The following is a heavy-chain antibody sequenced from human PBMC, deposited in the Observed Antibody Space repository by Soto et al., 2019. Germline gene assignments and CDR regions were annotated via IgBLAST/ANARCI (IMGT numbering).Heavy chain of an antibody. D-gene: IGHD3-3*01. CDR3: ARDRRRGVVIISYFAY. V-gene: IGHV4-31*02. CDR1: GGSISSGGYY. J-gene: IGHJ4*02. CDR2: IYYSGST. Sequence: PAGTLSLTCSVSGGSISSGGYYWSWIRQHPGKGLEWIGYIYYSGSTYYNPSLKSRVTISVDTSKNQFSLKLSSVTAADTAVYYCARDRRRGVVIISYFAYWGQGPLVTVSS.